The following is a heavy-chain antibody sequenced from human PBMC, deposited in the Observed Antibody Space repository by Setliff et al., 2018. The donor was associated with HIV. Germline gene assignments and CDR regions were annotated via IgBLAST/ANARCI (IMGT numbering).Heavy chain of an antibody. J-gene: IGHJ4*02. CDR1: GDSIVSDDSTSSHH. CDR3: VVYFGGNGGRGL. Sequence: SETLSLTCRFSGDSIVSDDSTSSHHCSWIRQPPGRGLEWIGTTPYSGSTNYNPSLRSRVTISLDTSTNQFSLRLNSVTAADTAHYLCVVYFGGNGGRGLWGQGTLVTVSS. CDR2: TPYSGST. V-gene: IGHV4-59*11. D-gene: IGHD2-15*01.